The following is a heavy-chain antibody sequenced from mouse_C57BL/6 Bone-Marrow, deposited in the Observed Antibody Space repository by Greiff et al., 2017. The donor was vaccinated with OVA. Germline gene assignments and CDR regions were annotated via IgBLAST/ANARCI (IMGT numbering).Heavy chain of an antibody. V-gene: IGHV5-4*01. CDR1: GFTFSSYA. CDR2: ISDGGSYT. Sequence: EVQLQESGGGLVKPGGSLKLSCAASGFTFSSYAMSWVRQTPEKRLEWVATISDGGSYTYYPDNVKGRFTISRDNAKNNLYLQMSQLKSEDTAMYYGARECSNYFIYFDYWGQGTTLTVSS. CDR3: ARECSNYFIYFDY. J-gene: IGHJ2*01. D-gene: IGHD2-5*01.